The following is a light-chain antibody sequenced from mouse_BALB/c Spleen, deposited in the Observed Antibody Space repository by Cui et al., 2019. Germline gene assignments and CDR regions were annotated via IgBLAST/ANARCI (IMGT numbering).Light chain of an antibody. CDR3: HQYHRSPRT. CDR1: SSVSSSY. J-gene: IGKJ1*01. CDR2: RTS. V-gene: IGKV4-74*01. Sequence: QIILTQSPSIMSASPGERVTMSCSASSSVSSSYLDWYQQKPGHSPKLWIYRTSNLASGVPARFSGSGSGTYYSLTISRMEAEDAATYYCHQYHRSPRTFGGGTKLEIK.